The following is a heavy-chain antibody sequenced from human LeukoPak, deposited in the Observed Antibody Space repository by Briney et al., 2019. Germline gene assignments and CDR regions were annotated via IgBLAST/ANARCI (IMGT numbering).Heavy chain of an antibody. D-gene: IGHD2-21*02. Sequence: GGSLRLSCAASGFTFSSYGMHWVRQAPGKGLEWAAVISYDGSNKYYADSVKGRFTISRDNSKNTLYLQMNSLRAEDTAVYYCAKDLTYCGGDCRDYWGQGTLVTVSS. CDR3: AKDLTYCGGDCRDY. V-gene: IGHV3-30*18. CDR1: GFTFSSYG. CDR2: ISYDGSNK. J-gene: IGHJ4*02.